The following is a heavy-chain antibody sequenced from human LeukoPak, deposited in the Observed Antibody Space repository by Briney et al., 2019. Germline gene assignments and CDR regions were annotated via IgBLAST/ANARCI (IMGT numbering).Heavy chain of an antibody. CDR2: INPSGGST. CDR3: ARDEWGVRGAALDY. J-gene: IGHJ4*02. D-gene: IGHD3-10*01. CDR1: GSAFISYS. V-gene: IGHV1-46*01. Sequence: ASVKVSCKASGSAFISYSMSWVRQAPGQGLEWMGIINPSGGSTSYAQKFQGRVTMTRDTSTSTVYMELSSLRSEDTAVYYCARDEWGVRGAALDYWGQGTLVTVSS.